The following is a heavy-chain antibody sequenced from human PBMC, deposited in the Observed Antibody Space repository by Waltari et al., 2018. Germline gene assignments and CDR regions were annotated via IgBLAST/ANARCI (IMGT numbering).Heavy chain of an antibody. J-gene: IGHJ3*02. CDR2: IDPEDGET. V-gene: IGHV1-69-2*01. D-gene: IGHD3-3*01. CDR1: AHTFTDYY. Sequence: EVQLIQSGAEVKKPGATVKIYCKASAHTFTDYYIHWWQQAPGKGLVWMGLIDPEDGETVYAENFQGRVTITADRSTNTVYMELSSVRSEDTAVYYCSTRSFGVVNAFDIWGQGTMVIVSS. CDR3: STRSFGVVNAFDI.